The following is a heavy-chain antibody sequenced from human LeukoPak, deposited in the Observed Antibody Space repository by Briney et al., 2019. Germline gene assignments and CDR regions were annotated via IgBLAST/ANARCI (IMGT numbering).Heavy chain of an antibody. CDR2: IYYSGST. CDR3: ARQVVGATRFGY. Sequence: SETLSLTCTVSGGSISSSSYYWGWIRQPPGKGLEWIGSIYYSGSTYYNPSLKSRVTISVDTSKNQFSLKLSSVTAADTAVYYCARQVVGATRFGYWGQGTLVTVSS. D-gene: IGHD1-26*01. CDR1: GGSISSSSYY. V-gene: IGHV4-39*01. J-gene: IGHJ4*02.